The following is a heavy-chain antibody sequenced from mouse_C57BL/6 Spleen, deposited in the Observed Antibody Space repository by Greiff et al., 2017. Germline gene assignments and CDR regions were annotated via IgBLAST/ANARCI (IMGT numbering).Heavy chain of an antibody. CDR1: GFTFSDYG. CDR2: ISRGSSTI. V-gene: IGHV5-17*01. Sequence: EVQVVESGGGLVKPGGSLKLSCAASGFTFSDYGMHWVRQAPEKGLEWVAYISRGSSTIYYADTVKGRFTISRDNAKNTLFLQMTSLRSEDTAMYYCAGDGNFYAMDYWGQGTSVTVSS. J-gene: IGHJ4*01. CDR3: AGDGNFYAMDY. D-gene: IGHD2-1*01.